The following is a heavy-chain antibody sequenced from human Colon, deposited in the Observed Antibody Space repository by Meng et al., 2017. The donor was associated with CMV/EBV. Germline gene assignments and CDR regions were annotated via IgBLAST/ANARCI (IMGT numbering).Heavy chain of an antibody. CDR1: GFSSSRYW. V-gene: IGHV3-7*01. CDR2: IKNDGSEK. D-gene: IGHD1-14*01. Sequence: GGSLRLSCVASGFSSSRYWMSWVRQPPGKGLEWVANIKNDGSEKYYVDSVKGRFTISRDDAENSLYLQMNSLSAEDTALYYCARPITPGGYFDYWGQGTLVTVSS. CDR3: ARPITPGGYFDY. J-gene: IGHJ4*01.